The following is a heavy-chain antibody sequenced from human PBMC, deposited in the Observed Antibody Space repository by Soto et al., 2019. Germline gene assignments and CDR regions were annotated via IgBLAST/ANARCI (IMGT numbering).Heavy chain of an antibody. CDR1: GFTFSSYA. CDR2: ISGNGGST. Sequence: GGSLRLSCAASGFTFSSYAMSWVRQAPGKGLEWVSAISGNGGSTYYADSVKGRFTISRENSKNTLYLQMNSLRAEDTAVYYCAKGAQYSGSYFIHYWGQGTLVTVSS. CDR3: AKGAQYSGSYFIHY. D-gene: IGHD1-26*01. V-gene: IGHV3-23*01. J-gene: IGHJ4*02.